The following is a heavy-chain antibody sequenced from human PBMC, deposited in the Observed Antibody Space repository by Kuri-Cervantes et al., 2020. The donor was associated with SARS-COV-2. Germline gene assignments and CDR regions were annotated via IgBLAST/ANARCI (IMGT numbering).Heavy chain of an antibody. J-gene: IGHJ4*02. CDR1: GFTFSSFG. CDR3: ARESRYVYGEFDF. V-gene: IGHV3-7*03. CDR2: IKQRGNEK. D-gene: IGHD5-18*01. Sequence: GESLKISCAASGFTFSSFGMSWVRQVPGKGLEWVANIKQRGNEKYYVDSVKGRFTISRDNAQNSLYLEMNSLRGEDTAVYYCARESRYVYGEFDFWGQGTLVTVSS.